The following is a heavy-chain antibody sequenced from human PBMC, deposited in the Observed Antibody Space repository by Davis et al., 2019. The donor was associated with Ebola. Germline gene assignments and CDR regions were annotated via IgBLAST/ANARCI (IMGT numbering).Heavy chain of an antibody. Sequence: AASVKVSCKASGYSFTNYGVNWVRQAPGQGLEWMGWISAHSRNTTYAQKFQGRVTMTTDTSTSTAYMELRSLRSDDTAVYYCARDLGAYGGLDVWGQGTTVTVSS. CDR2: ISAHSRNT. J-gene: IGHJ6*02. CDR3: ARDLGAYGGLDV. V-gene: IGHV1-18*01. CDR1: GYSFTNYG. D-gene: IGHD2-21*01.